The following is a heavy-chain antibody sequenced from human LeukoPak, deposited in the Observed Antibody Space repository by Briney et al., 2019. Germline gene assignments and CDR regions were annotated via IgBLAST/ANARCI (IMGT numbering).Heavy chain of an antibody. CDR2: ISWSSDRV. CDR3: VKDMFGGDRGNYYPFES. CDR1: GFIFDDYA. D-gene: IGHD1-26*01. Sequence: GGSLRLSCVASGFIFDDYAMHWVRQVPGKGLEWVAGISWSSDRVDYADSVKGRFTISRDNAKNSLHLQMNSLRREDTALYFCVKDMFGGDRGNYYPFESWGQGTLVSVSP. V-gene: IGHV3-9*01. J-gene: IGHJ4*02.